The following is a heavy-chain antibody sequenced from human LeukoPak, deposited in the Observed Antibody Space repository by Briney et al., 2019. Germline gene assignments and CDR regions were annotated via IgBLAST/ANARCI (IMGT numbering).Heavy chain of an antibody. CDR3: ATDQLILGYDFWSGLGY. J-gene: IGHJ4*02. CDR1: GYTFTSYG. V-gene: IGHV1-24*01. D-gene: IGHD3-3*01. Sequence: ASVKVSCKASGYTFTSYGISWVRQAPGKGLEWMGGFDPEDGETIYAQKFQGRVTMTEDTSTDTAYMELSSLRSEDTAVYYCATDQLILGYDFWSGLGYWGQGTLVTVSS. CDR2: FDPEDGET.